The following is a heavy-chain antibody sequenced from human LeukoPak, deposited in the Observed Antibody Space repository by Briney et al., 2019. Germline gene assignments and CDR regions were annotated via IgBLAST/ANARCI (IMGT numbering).Heavy chain of an antibody. CDR1: GFTFSSYA. CDR3: AKPPPDSSSWHFDY. D-gene: IGHD6-13*01. J-gene: IGHJ4*02. CDR2: ITGSGGST. Sequence: GGSLRLSCAASGFTFSSYAMSWVRQAPGKGLEWVSTITGSGGSTYYADSVKGRFTISTDNSKNTPYLQMNSLRAEDTAVYYCAKPPPDSSSWHFDYWGQGTLVTVSS. V-gene: IGHV3-23*01.